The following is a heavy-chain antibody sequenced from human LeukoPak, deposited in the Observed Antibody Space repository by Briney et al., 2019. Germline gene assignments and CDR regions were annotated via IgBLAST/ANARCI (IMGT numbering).Heavy chain of an antibody. D-gene: IGHD3-9*01. CDR2: IKQDGSEK. CDR1: GFTFSSYW. CDR3: ARNYDILTGYYGV. J-gene: IGHJ4*02. Sequence: PGGSLRLSCAASGFTFSSYWMSWVRQAPGKGLEWVANIKQDGSEKYYVDSVKGRFTISRDNAKNSLYLQMNSLRAEDTAVYYCARNYDILTGYYGVWGQGTLVTVSS. V-gene: IGHV3-7*01.